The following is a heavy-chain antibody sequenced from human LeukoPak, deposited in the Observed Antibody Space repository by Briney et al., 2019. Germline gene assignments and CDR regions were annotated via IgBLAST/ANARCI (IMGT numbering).Heavy chain of an antibody. V-gene: IGHV3-53*01. J-gene: IGHJ4*02. CDR2: IYSGGST. CDR3: AREIIGYCSGGSCYGGVFDY. D-gene: IGHD2-15*01. CDR1: GFTVSSNY. Sequence: GGSLRLSCAASGFTVSSNYMSWVRQAPGKGLEWVSVIYSGGSTYYADSVKGRFTISRDNSKNTLYLQMNSLRAEDTAVYYSAREIIGYCSGGSCYGGVFDYWGQGTLVTVSS.